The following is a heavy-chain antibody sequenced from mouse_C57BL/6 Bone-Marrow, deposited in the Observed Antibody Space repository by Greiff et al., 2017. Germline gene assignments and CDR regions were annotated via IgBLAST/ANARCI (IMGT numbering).Heavy chain of an antibody. Sequence: VQLQQSGPELVKPGASVKIPCKASGYTFTDYNMDWVKQSHGKSLEWIGDINPNNGGTIYNQKFKGKATLTVDKPSSPAYMELRSLTSEDTSVYYCARRASSFAYWGQGTLVTVSA. CDR1: GYTFTDYN. D-gene: IGHD3-3*01. CDR3: ARRASSFAY. V-gene: IGHV1-18*01. CDR2: INPNNGGT. J-gene: IGHJ3*01.